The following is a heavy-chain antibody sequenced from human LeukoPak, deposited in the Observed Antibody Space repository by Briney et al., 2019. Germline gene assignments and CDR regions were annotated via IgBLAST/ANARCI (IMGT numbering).Heavy chain of an antibody. CDR1: GFTFSSYA. Sequence: GGSLRLSCAASGFTFSSYAMSWVRQAPGKGLEWVSAISGSGGSTYYADSVKGRFTISRDNSKNTLYLQMNSLRAEDTAAYYCAKDYYDSSGYYSDAFDIWGQGTTVTVSS. CDR3: AKDYYDSSGYYSDAFDI. V-gene: IGHV3-23*01. CDR2: ISGSGGST. D-gene: IGHD3-22*01. J-gene: IGHJ3*02.